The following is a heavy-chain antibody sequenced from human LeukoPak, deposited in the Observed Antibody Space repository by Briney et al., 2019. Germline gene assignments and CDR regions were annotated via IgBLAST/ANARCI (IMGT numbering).Heavy chain of an antibody. J-gene: IGHJ6*03. CDR2: INHSGST. CDR1: GGSSSGYY. CDR3: ARDSSGYDLYYYYYMDV. V-gene: IGHV4-34*01. Sequence: PSETLSLTCAVYGGSSSGYYWSWIRQPPGKGLEWIGEINHSGSTNYDPSLKSRVTISVDTSKNQFSLKLSSVTAADTAVYYCARDSSGYDLYYYYYMDVWGKGTTVTVSS. D-gene: IGHD3-22*01.